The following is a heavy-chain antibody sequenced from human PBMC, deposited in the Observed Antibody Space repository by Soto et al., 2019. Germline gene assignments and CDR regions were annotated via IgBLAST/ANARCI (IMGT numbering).Heavy chain of an antibody. CDR1: GFSLSTSGVG. CDR3: ARSVSHFDY. V-gene: IGHV2-5*02. J-gene: IGHJ4*02. CDR2: IYWDDDK. Sequence: QITLKESGPTLVKPTQTLTLTCTFSGFSLSTSGVGVGWIRQPPGKALEWVAFIYWDDDKRYSPSLKNRLTITKDTSKNQVVLTMTNMDPVDTATYYCARSVSHFDYWGQGTLVTVSS.